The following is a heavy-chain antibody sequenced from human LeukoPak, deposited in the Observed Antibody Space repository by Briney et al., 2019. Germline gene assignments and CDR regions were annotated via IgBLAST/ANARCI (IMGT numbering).Heavy chain of an antibody. CDR2: ISSSGSTI. D-gene: IGHD3-22*01. V-gene: IGHV3-11*01. J-gene: IGHJ4*02. CDR1: GFTFSDYY. Sequence: PGGSLRLSCAASGFTFSDYYMSWIRQAPGKGLEWVSHISSSGSTIYYADSVKGRFTISRDNAKNSLYLQMNSLRAEDTAVYYCARGLHYYDSSGQIVDYWGQGTLVTVSS. CDR3: ARGLHYYDSSGQIVDY.